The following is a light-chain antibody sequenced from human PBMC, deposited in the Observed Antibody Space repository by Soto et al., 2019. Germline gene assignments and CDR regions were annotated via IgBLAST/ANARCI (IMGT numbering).Light chain of an antibody. CDR2: KAS. CDR1: QSINNW. J-gene: IGKJ4*01. V-gene: IGKV1-5*03. Sequence: MQMTQSPSTLSASVGDRVTITCRASQSINNWLAWYQQKPGKAPKLLISKASNLKSGVPSRFSGTGSGTEFTLTVSSLQPDDFASYYCQEYDSYPFTFGGGTKVEI. CDR3: QEYDSYPFT.